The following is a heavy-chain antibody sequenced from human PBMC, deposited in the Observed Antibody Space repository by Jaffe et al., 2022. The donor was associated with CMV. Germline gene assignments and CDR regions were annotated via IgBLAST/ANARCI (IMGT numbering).Heavy chain of an antibody. V-gene: IGHV1-24*01. CDR3: ATIGAELGIAARTGHGSKDNWFDP. J-gene: IGHJ5*02. CDR2: FDPEDGET. Sequence: QVQLVQSGAEVKKPGASVKVSCKVSGYTLTELSMHWVRQAPGKGLEWMGGFDPEDGETIYAQKFQGRVTMTEDTSTDTAYMELSSLRSEDTAVYYCATIGAELGIAARTGHGSKDNWFDPWGQGTLVTVSS. CDR1: GYTLTELS. D-gene: IGHD6-6*01.